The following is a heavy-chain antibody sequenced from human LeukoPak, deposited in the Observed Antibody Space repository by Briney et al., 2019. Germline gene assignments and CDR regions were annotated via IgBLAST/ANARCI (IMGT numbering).Heavy chain of an antibody. J-gene: IGHJ3*02. CDR3: ARVKRDIVLMVYADDAFDI. CDR2: IYYSGST. Sequence: SETLSLTCTVSGGSISSYYWSWIRQPPGKGLEWIGYIYYSGSTNYNPSLKSRVTISVDTSKNQFSLKLSSVTAADTAVYYCARVKRDIVLMVYADDAFDIWGQGTMVTVSS. V-gene: IGHV4-59*08. D-gene: IGHD2-8*01. CDR1: GGSISSYY.